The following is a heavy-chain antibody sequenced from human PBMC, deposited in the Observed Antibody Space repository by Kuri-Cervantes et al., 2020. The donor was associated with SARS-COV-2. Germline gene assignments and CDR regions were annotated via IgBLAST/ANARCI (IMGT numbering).Heavy chain of an antibody. CDR1: GYTFTSYD. D-gene: IGHD4-17*01. CDR2: MNPNSGNT. Sequence: ASVKVSCKASGYTFTSYDINWVRQATGQGLEWMGWMNPNSGNTGYAQKFQGRVTITRNTSISTAYMELSSLRSEDTAVYYCARHPRDCGDTHYYYYYYMDVWGKGTTVTVSS. CDR3: ARHPRDCGDTHYYYYYYMDV. V-gene: IGHV1-8*03. J-gene: IGHJ6*03.